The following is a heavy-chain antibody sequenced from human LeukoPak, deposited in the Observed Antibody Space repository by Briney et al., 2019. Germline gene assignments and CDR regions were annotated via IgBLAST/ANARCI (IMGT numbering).Heavy chain of an antibody. CDR2: SYHSGST. CDR1: GGSISSGGYS. CDR3: ASVSSWSNYYYGMDI. D-gene: IGHD6-13*01. V-gene: IGHV4-30-2*01. J-gene: IGHJ6*04. Sequence: SQTLSLTCAVSGGSISSGGYSRSWIRQPPGKGLEWIGYSYHSGSTYYNPSLKSRVTISVDRSKNQFSLKLSSVTAADTAVYYCASVSSWSNYYYGMDIWGKGTTVTVSS.